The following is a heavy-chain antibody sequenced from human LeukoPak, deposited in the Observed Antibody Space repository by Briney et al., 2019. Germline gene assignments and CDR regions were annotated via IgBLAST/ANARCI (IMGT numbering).Heavy chain of an antibody. CDR2: INHSGST. V-gene: IGHV4-34*01. Sequence: SETLSLTCAVYGESFSAYSWSWIRQPPGKGLEWIGDINHSGSTNYNPSLKSRVTISLDTSKNQFSLKLSSVAAADTAVYYCARGEEGGYTYGYWFDPWGQGTLVTVSS. J-gene: IGHJ5*02. CDR1: GESFSAYS. D-gene: IGHD5-18*01. CDR3: ARGEEGGYTYGYWFDP.